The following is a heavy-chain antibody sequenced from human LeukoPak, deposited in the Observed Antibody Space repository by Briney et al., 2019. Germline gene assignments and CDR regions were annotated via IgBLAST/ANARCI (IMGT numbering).Heavy chain of an antibody. CDR1: GYSISSYY. Sequence: SETLSLTCTVSGYSISSYYWSWIRQSPGKGLEWIGRIYTSGSTNYNPSLKSRVTISVDTSKNQFSLTLSSVTAADTAVYYCARSSSSGWGFRFDPWGQGTLVTVSS. V-gene: IGHV4-4*07. J-gene: IGHJ5*02. D-gene: IGHD6-19*01. CDR3: ARSSSSGWGFRFDP. CDR2: IYTSGST.